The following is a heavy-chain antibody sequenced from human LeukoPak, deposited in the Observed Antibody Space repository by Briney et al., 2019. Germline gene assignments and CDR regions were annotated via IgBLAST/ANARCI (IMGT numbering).Heavy chain of an antibody. Sequence: SETLSLTCTVSGGSISSYYWSWIRQPPGKGLEWIGYIYYSGSTNYNPSLKSRVTISVDTSKNQFSLKLSSVTAADTAVYYCARDSPDSSGSARCWGQGTLVTVSS. D-gene: IGHD6-19*01. V-gene: IGHV4-59*01. CDR2: IYYSGST. J-gene: IGHJ4*02. CDR1: GGSISSYY. CDR3: ARDSPDSSGSARC.